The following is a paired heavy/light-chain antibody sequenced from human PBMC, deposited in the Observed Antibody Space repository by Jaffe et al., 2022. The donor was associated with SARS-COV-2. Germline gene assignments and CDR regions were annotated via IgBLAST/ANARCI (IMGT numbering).Light chain of an antibody. V-gene: IGKV2-30*01. CDR2: KVS. J-gene: IGKJ2*01. CDR3: MQGTKWPLT. CDR1: QSLLFSDGNTY. Sequence: DVVLTQSPLSLPVTLGQPASISCRSSQSLLFSDGNTYLNWFYQRPGQSPRRLIYKVSNRDSGVPARFSGSGSGTDFTLKITRVEAEDVGVYYCMQGTKWPLTFGQGTKLEIK.
Heavy chain of an antibody. CDR2: ISGSGSNT. D-gene: IGHD2-21*02. Sequence: EAQLVESGGGLVQPGGSLRLSCVASGFTLRTYAMNWVRQAPGKGLEWVSSISGSGSNTYYADSVKGRFTISRDNSKSTLYLQMNSLRAEDTAIYFCALSSCGSDCYSGFDFWGQGTLVAVSS. V-gene: IGHV3-23*04. J-gene: IGHJ4*02. CDR1: GFTLRTYA. CDR3: ALSSCGSDCYSGFDF.